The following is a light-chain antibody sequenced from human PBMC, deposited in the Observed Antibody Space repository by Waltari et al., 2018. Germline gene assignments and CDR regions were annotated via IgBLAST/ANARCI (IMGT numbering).Light chain of an antibody. CDR2: SAS. CDR3: QKYNGDPPWT. Sequence: DIQMTQSPSSLSASVGDSVTITCRASQGISNSLAWFQQKQGKVPNLLIYSASTLESGVPSRFSGSGSGTDFTLTISSLQPEDVATYYCQKYNGDPPWTFGQGTKVEIK. CDR1: QGISNS. V-gene: IGKV1-27*01. J-gene: IGKJ1*01.